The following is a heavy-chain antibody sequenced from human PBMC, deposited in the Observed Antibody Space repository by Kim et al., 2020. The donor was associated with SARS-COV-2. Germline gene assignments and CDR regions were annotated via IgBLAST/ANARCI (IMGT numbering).Heavy chain of an antibody. J-gene: IGHJ3*01. CDR1: GFTFYSYN. CDR2: MSKSDHIT. Sequence: GGSLRLSCAASGFTFYSYNMNWVRQAPRKGLEWVSYMSKSDHITFYADSVKGRFTISRDDAGNSLYVQMTNLRDEDTGVYYCARVLNIGIDYYFVPGVFDGGGQGTVVTVSS. D-gene: IGHD1-26*01. CDR3: ARVLNIGIDYYFVPGVFDG. V-gene: IGHV3-48*02.